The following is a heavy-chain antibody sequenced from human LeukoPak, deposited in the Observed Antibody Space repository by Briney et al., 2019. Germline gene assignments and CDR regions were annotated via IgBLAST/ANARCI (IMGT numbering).Heavy chain of an antibody. CDR3: ARDLYGANAFDI. CDR1: GFTFSSYS. V-gene: IGHV3-21*01. D-gene: IGHD4-17*01. J-gene: IGHJ3*02. CDR2: ISSSSSYI. Sequence: QPGGSLRLSCAASGFTFSSYSMNWVRQAPGKGLEWVSSISSSSSYIYYADSVKGRFTISRDNAKNSLYLQMNSLRAEDTAVYYCARDLYGANAFDIWGQGTMVTVSS.